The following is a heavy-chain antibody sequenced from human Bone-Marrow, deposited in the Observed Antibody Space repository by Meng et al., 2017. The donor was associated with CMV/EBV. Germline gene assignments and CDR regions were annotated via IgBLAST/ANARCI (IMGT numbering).Heavy chain of an antibody. CDR3: ASGPHFDY. V-gene: IGHV3-21*01. Sequence: GESLKISCAASGFTFSSYSMNWVRQAPGKGLEWVSSISSSSSYIYYADSVKGRFTISRDNAKNSLYLQMNSLRAEDTAVYYCASGPHFDYWGQGTLVTGSS. J-gene: IGHJ4*02. CDR2: ISSSSSYI. CDR1: GFTFSSYS.